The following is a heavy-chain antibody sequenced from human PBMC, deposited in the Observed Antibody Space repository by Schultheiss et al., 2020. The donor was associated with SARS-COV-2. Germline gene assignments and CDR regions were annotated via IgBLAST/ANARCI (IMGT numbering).Heavy chain of an antibody. Sequence: GGSLRLSCAASGFTFSSYEMNWVRQAPGKGLEWVSAISGSGGSTYYADSVKGRFTISRHNSKNTLYLQMNSLRAEDTAVYYCTTSTLDCSSTSVPLDYWGQGTLVTVSS. V-gene: IGHV3-23*01. J-gene: IGHJ4*02. CDR1: GFTFSSYE. CDR2: ISGSGGST. CDR3: TTSTLDCSSTSVPLDY. D-gene: IGHD2-2*01.